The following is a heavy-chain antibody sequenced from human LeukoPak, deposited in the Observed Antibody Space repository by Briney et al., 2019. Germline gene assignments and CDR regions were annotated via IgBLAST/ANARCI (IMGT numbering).Heavy chain of an antibody. CDR3: ARGYEVGATFDY. J-gene: IGHJ4*02. CDR1: GFTFSSYG. D-gene: IGHD1-26*01. Sequence: AGGSLRLSCAASGFTFSSYGMHWDRQAPGKGLEWVAVIWYDGSNKYYADSVKGRFTISRDNSKNTLYLQMNSLRAEDTAVYYCARGYEVGATFDYWGQGTLVTVSS. V-gene: IGHV3-33*01. CDR2: IWYDGSNK.